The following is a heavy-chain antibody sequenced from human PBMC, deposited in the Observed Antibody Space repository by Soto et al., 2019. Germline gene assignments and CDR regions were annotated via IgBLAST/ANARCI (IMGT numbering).Heavy chain of an antibody. CDR1: GYSISSSTW. Sequence: SETLSLTFAFSGYSISSSTWGGWIRQPPGKGLEWIGYIYYSGTTYYNPSLKSRVTMSVDTSKNQFSLKLTSVTAVDTAVYYCARREIQGPIDYWGQGTLVTVSS. J-gene: IGHJ4*02. D-gene: IGHD1-26*01. CDR3: ARREIQGPIDY. V-gene: IGHV4-28*01. CDR2: IYYSGTT.